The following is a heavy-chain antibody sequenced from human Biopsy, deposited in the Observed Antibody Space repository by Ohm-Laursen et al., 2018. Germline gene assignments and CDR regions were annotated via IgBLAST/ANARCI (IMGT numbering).Heavy chain of an antibody. Sequence: PSQTLSLTCTVSGGSISDYFWSWIRQPADKGLEYIGRIYSSGRTLYNPSLKSRVTMSVATSDNQFSLKLISVTAADTAVYFCARDAYGDYDTYY. CDR3: ARDAYGDYDTYY. V-gene: IGHV4-4*07. CDR2: IYSSGRT. D-gene: IGHD4-17*01. CDR1: GGSISDYF. J-gene: IGHJ6*03.